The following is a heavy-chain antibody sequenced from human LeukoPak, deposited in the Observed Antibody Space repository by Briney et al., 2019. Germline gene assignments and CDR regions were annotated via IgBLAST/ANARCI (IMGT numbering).Heavy chain of an antibody. D-gene: IGHD3-16*01. V-gene: IGHV3-7*01. Sequence: GGSLRLSCAAFDFSFSDSTMSWVRQAAGKGLEWVAKMKEDGSDEKYVDSVKGRFTISRDNAKNSLYLQMNSLRPEDTAVYFCVVGGAGGGYFPNWGQGSLVIVYS. J-gene: IGHJ1*01. CDR2: MKEDGSDE. CDR1: DFSFSDST. CDR3: VVGGAGGGYFPN.